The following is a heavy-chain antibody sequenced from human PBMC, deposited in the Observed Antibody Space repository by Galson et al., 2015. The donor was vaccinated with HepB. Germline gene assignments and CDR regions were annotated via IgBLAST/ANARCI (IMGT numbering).Heavy chain of an antibody. CDR1: GYRFSNYW. D-gene: IGHD3-16*01. J-gene: IGHJ4*02. CDR3: ARRSFSYVDY. V-gene: IGHV5-51*01. CDR2: IYPSDYDL. Sequence: QSGAEVKKPGESLKISCKASGYRFSNYWIGWVRQMPGKGLEWKGIIYPSDYDLRYSPSLQGQVTISVDKSVTTTYLQWDSLKASDSAMYYCARRSFSYVDYWGRGTLVTVSS.